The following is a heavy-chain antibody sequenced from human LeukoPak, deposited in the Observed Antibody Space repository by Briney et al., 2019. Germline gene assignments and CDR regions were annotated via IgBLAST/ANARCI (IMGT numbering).Heavy chain of an antibody. V-gene: IGHV3-23*01. Sequence: GGSLRLSCAASGFTFSSYVMRWVRQAPGKGLEWVSAISGSGATTYYADSVKGRFTISRDNSKNTLYLHMNSVRAEDTAVYYCAKRVSGTTFYWGQGTLVTVSS. CDR2: ISGSGATT. CDR3: AKRVSGTTFY. D-gene: IGHD1-1*01. J-gene: IGHJ4*02. CDR1: GFTFSSYV.